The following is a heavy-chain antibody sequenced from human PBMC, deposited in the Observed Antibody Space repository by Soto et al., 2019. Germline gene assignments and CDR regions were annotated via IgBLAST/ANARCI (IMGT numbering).Heavy chain of an antibody. J-gene: IGHJ5*02. D-gene: IGHD3-10*01. Sequence: GGSLRLSCAASGFTVSSNYMSWVRQAPGKGLEWVSVIYSGGSTYYADSVKGRFTISRDNSKNTLYLQMNSLRAEDTAVYYCARVPITMVRGVPLLWFDPWGQGTLVTVSS. CDR1: GFTVSSNY. CDR2: IYSGGST. V-gene: IGHV3-66*01. CDR3: ARVPITMVRGVPLLWFDP.